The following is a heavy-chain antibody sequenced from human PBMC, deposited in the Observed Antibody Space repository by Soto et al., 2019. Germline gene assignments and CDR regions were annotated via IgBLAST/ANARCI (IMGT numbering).Heavy chain of an antibody. D-gene: IGHD6-13*01. CDR1: GFTFSSYG. CDR2: ISYDGSNK. V-gene: IGHV3-30*03. CDR3: ARDAGSSWPHNWFDP. J-gene: IGHJ5*02. Sequence: GGSLRLSCAASGFTFSSYGMHWVRQAPGKGLEWVAVISYDGSNKYYADSVKGRFTISRDNSKNTLYLQMNSLRAEDTAVYYCARDAGSSWPHNWFDPWGQGTQVTVT.